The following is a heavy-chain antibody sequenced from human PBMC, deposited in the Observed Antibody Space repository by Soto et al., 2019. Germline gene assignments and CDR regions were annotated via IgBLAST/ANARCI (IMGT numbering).Heavy chain of an antibody. Sequence: SETLSLTCTVSGGSIDRYYWSWIRQSPEKGLEWIGYIYSSGSSNYNPSLKSRVTISVDTSKNQFSLNLSSVTAADTAVYYCATQYCRSTRCYQYLDYWGQGTLVNVS. D-gene: IGHD2-2*01. V-gene: IGHV4-59*08. CDR3: ATQYCRSTRCYQYLDY. CDR2: IYSSGSS. CDR1: GGSIDRYY. J-gene: IGHJ4*02.